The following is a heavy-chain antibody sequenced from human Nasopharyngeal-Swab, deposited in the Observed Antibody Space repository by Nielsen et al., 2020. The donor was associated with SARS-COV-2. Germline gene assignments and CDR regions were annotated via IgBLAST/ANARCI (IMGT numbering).Heavy chain of an antibody. Sequence: WIRQRPGKGLEWIGYIDNSGTTDHNPSLKSRVTISVDTSKNQFSLKVNSVTAADTAVYYCARLGRYYDTLSGYARHFDYWGQGILVTVSS. J-gene: IGHJ4*02. CDR2: IDNSGTT. V-gene: IGHV4-30-4*01. D-gene: IGHD3-9*01. CDR3: ARLGRYYDTLSGYARHFDY.